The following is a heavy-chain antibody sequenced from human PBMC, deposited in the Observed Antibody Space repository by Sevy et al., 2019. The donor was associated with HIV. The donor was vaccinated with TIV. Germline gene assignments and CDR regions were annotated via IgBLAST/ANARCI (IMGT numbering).Heavy chain of an antibody. J-gene: IGHJ4*02. Sequence: GGSLRLSYAASGFTFSSYAMHWVRQAPGKGLEWVAVISYDGSNKYYADSVKGRFTISRDNSKNTLYLQMNSLRAEDTAVYYCAREGEGSSFDYWGQGTLVTVSS. V-gene: IGHV3-30-3*01. CDR2: ISYDGSNK. CDR1: GFTFSSYA. D-gene: IGHD6-13*01. CDR3: AREGEGSSFDY.